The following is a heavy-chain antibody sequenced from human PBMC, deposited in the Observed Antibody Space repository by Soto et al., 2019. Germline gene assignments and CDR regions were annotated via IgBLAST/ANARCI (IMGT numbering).Heavy chain of an antibody. CDR1: GFIFSNYE. CDR2: ISVSGRTI. Sequence: GGSLRLSCTASGFIFSNYEMNWVRQAPGKGLEWISYISVSGRTIYYADSVKGRFTISRDNAKKSLFLQINSLRVEDTAVYYCARDGSRAKHLAGLYKWFDPWGQGTQVTVSS. V-gene: IGHV3-48*03. D-gene: IGHD6-19*01. J-gene: IGHJ5*02. CDR3: ARDGSRAKHLAGLYKWFDP.